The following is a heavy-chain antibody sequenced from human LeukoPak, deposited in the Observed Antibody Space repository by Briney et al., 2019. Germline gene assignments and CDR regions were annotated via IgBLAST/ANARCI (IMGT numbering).Heavy chain of an antibody. CDR3: AKDEYYFDY. CDR1: GFTVSNYD. Sequence: GGSLRLSCVASGFTVSNYDMHWVRQAPGKGLEWVAIISSDQTNKNYADSVKGRFTISRDNSKNTLYLQMNSLRAEDTAVYYCAKDEYYFDYWGQGTLVTVSS. CDR2: ISSDQTNK. V-gene: IGHV3-30*18. J-gene: IGHJ4*02.